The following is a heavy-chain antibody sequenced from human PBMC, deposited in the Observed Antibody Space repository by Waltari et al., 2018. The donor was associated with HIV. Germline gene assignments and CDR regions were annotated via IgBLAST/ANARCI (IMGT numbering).Heavy chain of an antibody. CDR3: ARERSSWSEGAFDI. Sequence: QVQLVQSGAEVKKPGSSVKVSCTASGGSLSSYVISWVRQAPGQGLEWMGGIIPVVGTANYAQIYQGRVTITADESTNTAYMEVTSLRSEDTAVYYCARERSSWSEGAFDIWGQGTLVTVSS. CDR2: IIPVVGTA. J-gene: IGHJ3*02. V-gene: IGHV1-69*01. CDR1: GGSLSSYV. D-gene: IGHD6-13*01.